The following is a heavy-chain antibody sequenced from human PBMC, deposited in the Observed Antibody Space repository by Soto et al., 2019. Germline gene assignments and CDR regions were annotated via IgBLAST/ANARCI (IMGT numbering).Heavy chain of an antibody. CDR3: AAVIAAAGIDYYGMDV. J-gene: IGHJ6*02. CDR2: INHSGST. Sequence: SETLSLTCAVYGGSFSGYYWSWIRQPPGKGLEWIGEINHSGSTNYNPSLKSRVTISVDTSKNQFSLKLSSVTAADTAVYYCAAVIAAAGIDYYGMDVWGQGTTVTVSS. CDR1: GGSFSGYY. V-gene: IGHV4-34*01. D-gene: IGHD6-13*01.